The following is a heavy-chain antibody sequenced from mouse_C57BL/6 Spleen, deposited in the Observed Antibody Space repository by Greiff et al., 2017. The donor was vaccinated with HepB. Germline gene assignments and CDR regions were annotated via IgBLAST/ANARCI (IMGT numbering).Heavy chain of an antibody. CDR1: GYTFTNYW. Sequence: QVQLQQSGAELVRPGTSVKMSCKASGYTFTNYWIGWAKQRPGHGLEWIGDIYPGGGYTNYNEKFKGKATLTADKSSSTAYMQFSSLTSEDSAIYYCARSGYYGSRGDFAYWGQGTLVTVSA. V-gene: IGHV1-63*01. CDR2: IYPGGGYT. CDR3: ARSGYYGSRGDFAY. D-gene: IGHD1-1*01. J-gene: IGHJ3*01.